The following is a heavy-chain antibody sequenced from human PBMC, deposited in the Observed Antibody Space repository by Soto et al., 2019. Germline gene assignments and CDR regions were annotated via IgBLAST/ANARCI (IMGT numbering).Heavy chain of an antibody. CDR2: ISSSSSYI. V-gene: IGHV3-21*01. J-gene: IGHJ6*03. CDR3: ASWRGRGSGYAGNYYYMDV. D-gene: IGHD5-12*01. CDR1: GFTFSSYS. Sequence: GGSLRLSCAASGFTFSSYSMNWVRQAPGKGLEWVSSISSSSSYIYYADSVKGRFTISRDNAKNSLYLQMNSLRAEDTAVYYCASWRGRGSGYAGNYYYMDVWGKGTTVTVSS.